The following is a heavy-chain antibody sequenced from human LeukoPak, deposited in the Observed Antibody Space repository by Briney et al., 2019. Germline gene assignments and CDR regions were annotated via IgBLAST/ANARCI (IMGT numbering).Heavy chain of an antibody. CDR2: ISGSGGST. J-gene: IGHJ4*02. V-gene: IGHV3-23*01. Sequence: GGSLRLSCAASEFTFSSYAMSWVRQAPGKGLEWVSAISGSGGSTYYADSVKGRFTISRDNSKNTLYLQMNSLRAEDTAVYHCAKGPYDYYDSSGYDLFDYWGQGTLVTVSS. D-gene: IGHD3-22*01. CDR1: EFTFSSYA. CDR3: AKGPYDYYDSSGYDLFDY.